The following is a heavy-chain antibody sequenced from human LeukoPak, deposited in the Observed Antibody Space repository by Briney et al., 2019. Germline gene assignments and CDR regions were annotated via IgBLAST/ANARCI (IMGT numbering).Heavy chain of an antibody. Sequence: KPSETLSLTCAVYGGSFSGYSWSWIRQPPGKGLEWIGEINHSGSPNYNPSLKSRVTISVDTSKKQFSLKLSSVTAADTAMYYCARGRLLMWFDPWGQGTLVTVSS. CDR2: INHSGSP. CDR1: GGSFSGYS. V-gene: IGHV4-34*01. CDR3: ARGRLLMWFDP. J-gene: IGHJ5*02. D-gene: IGHD3-16*01.